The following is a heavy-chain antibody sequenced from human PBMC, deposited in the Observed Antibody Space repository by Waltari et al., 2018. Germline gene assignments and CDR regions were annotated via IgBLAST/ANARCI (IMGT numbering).Heavy chain of an antibody. D-gene: IGHD6-13*01. CDR2: IQYDGSIK. Sequence: QVHVVESGGGVVPPGGSLRSPCAASGFTLGNYGRHWVRQAPGKGLEWVAVIQYDGSIKNYADSVKGRFTISRENSKNTLYLEMKSLRAEDTAVYYCAREYSRICFHALDGWGQGTAVTVSS. CDR1: GFTLGNYG. CDR3: AREYSRICFHALDG. V-gene: IGHV3-33*05. J-gene: IGHJ6*02.